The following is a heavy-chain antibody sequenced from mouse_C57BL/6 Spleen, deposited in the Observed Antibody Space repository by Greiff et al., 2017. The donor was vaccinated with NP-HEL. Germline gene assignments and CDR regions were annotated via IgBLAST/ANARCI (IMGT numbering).Heavy chain of an antibody. CDR1: GFSLTSYG. V-gene: IGHV2-9*01. J-gene: IGHJ3*01. Sequence: VQLVESGPGLVAPSQSLSISCTVSGFSLTSYGVDWVRQPPGKGLVWLGVIWGGGSTNYNSALMSRLSISKDNSKSQVFLKMNSMRSDDTAMYYCAKQEGLTGPFAYWGQGTLVTVSA. D-gene: IGHD4-1*01. CDR3: AKQEGLTGPFAY. CDR2: IWGGGST.